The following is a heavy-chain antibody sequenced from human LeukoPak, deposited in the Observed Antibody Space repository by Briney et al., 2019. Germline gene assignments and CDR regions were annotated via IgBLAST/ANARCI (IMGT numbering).Heavy chain of an antibody. J-gene: IGHJ6*03. Sequence: ASVKVSCMPSGYIFTDYYMYWVRQAPGQGLEWMGWINRNTGGRNYAQKFQGRVTMTRDTSINTSYMDLSKIRSADTALYYCAIYRDVVVPAATRFYYYSYTDVWGKGTTVTV. CDR1: GYIFTDYY. D-gene: IGHD2-2*01. CDR2: INRNTGGR. CDR3: AIYRDVVVPAATRFYYYSYTDV. V-gene: IGHV1-2*02.